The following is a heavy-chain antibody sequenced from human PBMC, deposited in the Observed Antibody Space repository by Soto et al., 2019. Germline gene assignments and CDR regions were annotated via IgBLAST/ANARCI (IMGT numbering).Heavy chain of an antibody. CDR1: GYTFTGYY. J-gene: IGHJ4*02. V-gene: IGHV1-2*04. Sequence: ASVKVSCKASGYTFTGYYMHWVRQAPGQGLEWMGWINPNSGGTNYAQKFQGWVTMTRDTSISTAYMELSRLRSDDTAVYYCARGSYDRSGYYFTAPNFDYWGQGTPVTVYS. D-gene: IGHD3-22*01. CDR2: INPNSGGT. CDR3: ARGSYDRSGYYFTAPNFDY.